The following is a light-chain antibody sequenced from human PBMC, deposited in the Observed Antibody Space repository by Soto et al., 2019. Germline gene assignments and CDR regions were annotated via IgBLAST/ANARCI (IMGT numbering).Light chain of an antibody. CDR3: QQYNNYWT. J-gene: IGKJ1*01. Sequence: DVQMTQSPSTLSASVGDRVTITCLASQSISSCLAWYQQKPGKAPKLLIYDASSLESGVPSRFSGSGSATEFTLTISSLQPDDFATYYCQQYNNYWTFGQGTNVAI. CDR1: QSISSC. V-gene: IGKV1-5*01. CDR2: DAS.